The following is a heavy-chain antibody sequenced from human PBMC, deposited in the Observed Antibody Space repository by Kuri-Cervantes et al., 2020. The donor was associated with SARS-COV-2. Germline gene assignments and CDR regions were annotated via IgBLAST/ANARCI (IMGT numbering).Heavy chain of an antibody. CDR3: AGEPPRGIKIFGVVILGKDV. J-gene: IGHJ6*02. CDR2: IKQDGSEK. CDR1: GFTFSSYW. Sequence: GESLKISCAASGFTFSSYWMSWVRQAPGNGLEWVANIKQDGSEKNYVASVKGRFTISRDNAKNSLYLQMNSLRTEGPAVYYSAGEPPRGIKIFGVVILGKDVWGQGTTVTVSS. D-gene: IGHD3-3*01. V-gene: IGHV3-7*04.